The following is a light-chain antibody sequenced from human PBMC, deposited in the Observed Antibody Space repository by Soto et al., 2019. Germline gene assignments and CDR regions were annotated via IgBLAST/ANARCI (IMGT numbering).Light chain of an antibody. CDR2: KAS. J-gene: IGKJ1*01. Sequence: DIQMTQSPSTLSASVGDRVTITCRASQGISSRLAWYQQKPGKAPKLLIYKASTLKSGVPSRFSGSGSGTEFTLTISSLQPDDFATYYCQHYNSYSEAFGQGTKVDIK. V-gene: IGKV1-5*03. CDR1: QGISSR. CDR3: QHYNSYSEA.